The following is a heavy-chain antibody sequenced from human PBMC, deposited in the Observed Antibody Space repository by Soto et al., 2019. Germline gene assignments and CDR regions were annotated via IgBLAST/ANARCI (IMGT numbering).Heavy chain of an antibody. D-gene: IGHD2-21*01. CDR2: IYYSGST. CDR1: GGSISSGGFY. CDR3: ASLSYYCGGDCYDD. V-gene: IGHV4-31*03. Sequence: QVQLQESGPGLVKPSQTLSLTCTVSGGSISSGGFYWSWIRQHPGKGLEWIGYIYYSGSTYYNPSLKSRVTISVDTSKNQFSLKLSSVTAADTAVYYCASLSYYCGGDCYDDWGQGTLVTVSS. J-gene: IGHJ4*02.